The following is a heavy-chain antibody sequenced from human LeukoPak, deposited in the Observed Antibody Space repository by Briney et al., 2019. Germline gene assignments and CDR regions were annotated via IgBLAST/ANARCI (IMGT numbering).Heavy chain of an antibody. Sequence: PSETLSLTCTVSGGSITSSSYYWGWIRQPPGKGLEGFGSIYYSGSTYYNPSLKSRVTISVDTSKNQFSLKLSSVTAADTAVYYCASPNYYDSSGYYAWGQGTLVTVSS. D-gene: IGHD3-22*01. CDR2: IYYSGST. V-gene: IGHV4-39*01. J-gene: IGHJ5*02. CDR3: ASPNYYDSSGYYA. CDR1: GGSITSSSYY.